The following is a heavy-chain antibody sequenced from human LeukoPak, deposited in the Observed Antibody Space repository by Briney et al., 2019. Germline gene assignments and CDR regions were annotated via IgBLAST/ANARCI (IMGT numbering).Heavy chain of an antibody. J-gene: IGHJ4*02. CDR2: TTYDEGDK. CDR3: AKDRANAWSSDY. D-gene: IGHD3-10*01. V-gene: IGHV3-30*02. Sequence: GGSLRLSCAASGFTSSNYAMYWVRQAPGKGLEWVAFTTYDEGDKYYADSVKGRFTISRDNSKNTLFLQMNSLRADDTAVYYCAKDRANAWSSDYWGQGTLVTVSS. CDR1: GFTSSNYA.